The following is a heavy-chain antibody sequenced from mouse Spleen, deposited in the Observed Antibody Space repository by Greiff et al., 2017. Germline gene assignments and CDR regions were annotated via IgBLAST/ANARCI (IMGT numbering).Heavy chain of an antibody. D-gene: IGHD1-1*01. V-gene: IGHV1-7*01. CDR2: INTSSGYT. J-gene: IGHJ2*01. Sequence: VQLQQSGAELAKPGASVKLSCKASGYTFTSYWMHWVKQRPGQGLEWIGYINTSSGYTKYNQKFKDKATLTADKSSSTAYMQLSSLTYEDSAVYYCARPSTVVAPYFDYWGQGTTLTVSS. CDR1: GYTFTSYW. CDR3: ARPSTVVAPYFDY.